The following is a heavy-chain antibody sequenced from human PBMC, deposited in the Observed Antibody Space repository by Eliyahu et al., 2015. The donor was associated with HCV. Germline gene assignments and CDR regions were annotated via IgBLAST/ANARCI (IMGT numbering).Heavy chain of an antibody. CDR1: GFTFXSYG. D-gene: IGHD1-1*01. Sequence: QVQLVESGXGVVQPGXSLRLSXAASGFTFXSYGMHWVRQAPGKGLEWVAVIWYDGSKKYYADSVNGRFTISRDNSKNTLSLQMNSLRVDDTAVYYCTRDRLLERPGWFDPWGQGTLVTVSS. J-gene: IGHJ5*02. CDR2: IWYDGSKK. V-gene: IGHV3-33*01. CDR3: TRDRLLERPGWFDP.